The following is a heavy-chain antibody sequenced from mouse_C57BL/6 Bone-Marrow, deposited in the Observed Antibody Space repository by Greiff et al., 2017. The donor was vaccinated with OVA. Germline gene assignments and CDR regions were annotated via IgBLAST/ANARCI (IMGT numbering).Heavy chain of an antibody. V-gene: IGHV3-6*01. CDR1: GYSITSGYY. J-gene: IGHJ2*01. D-gene: IGHD1-1*01. CDR2: ISYDGSN. CDR3: ARYGISFYFDY. Sequence: EVKLMESGPGLVKPSQSLSLTCSVTGYSITSGYYWNWIRQFPGNKLEWMGYISYDGSNNYNPSPKNRISITRYTSKNQLFLKLNSVTTEDTATYYCARYGISFYFDYWGQGTTLTVSS.